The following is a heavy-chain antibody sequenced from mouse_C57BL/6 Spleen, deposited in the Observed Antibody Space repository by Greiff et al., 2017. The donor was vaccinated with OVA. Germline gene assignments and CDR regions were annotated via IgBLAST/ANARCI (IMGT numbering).Heavy chain of an antibody. CDR3: ARGITTVVALDY. D-gene: IGHD1-1*01. CDR2: IDPSDSET. Sequence: QVHVKQPGAELVRPGSSVKLSCKASGYTFTSYWMHWVKQRPIQGLEWIGNIDPSDSETHYNQKFKDKATLTVDKSSSTAYMQLSSLTSEDSAVYYCARGITTVVALDYWGQGTTLTVSS. V-gene: IGHV1-52*01. J-gene: IGHJ2*01. CDR1: GYTFTSYW.